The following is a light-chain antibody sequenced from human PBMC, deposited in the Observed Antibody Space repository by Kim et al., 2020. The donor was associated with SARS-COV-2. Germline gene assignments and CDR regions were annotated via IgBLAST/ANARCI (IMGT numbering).Light chain of an antibody. V-gene: IGLV3-1*01. CDR1: DLGNRD. J-gene: IGLJ2*01. Sequence: SYELTQPPSVSVSPGQTATILCSGHDLGNRDISWYQQRPGQSPVLVIYQDSRRPSGFPDRFSGSMSGNTATLTISGTQPLDEADYFCLAWDGTSVVFGGG. CDR3: LAWDGTSVV. CDR2: QDS.